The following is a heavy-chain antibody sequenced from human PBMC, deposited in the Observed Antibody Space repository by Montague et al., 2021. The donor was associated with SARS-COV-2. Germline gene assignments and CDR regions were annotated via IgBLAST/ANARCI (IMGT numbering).Heavy chain of an antibody. Sequence: SLRLSCAASGFTFSNAWMSWVRQAPGKGLEWVGRIKSKTDGGTTDYAAPVKGRFTISRDDSKNTLYLQMNRLKTEDTAVYYCTTDGVTYYDFWSGYFDYYYYGMDVWGQGTTVTVSS. D-gene: IGHD3-3*01. V-gene: IGHV3-15*01. J-gene: IGHJ6*02. CDR3: TTDGVTYYDFWSGYFDYYYYGMDV. CDR2: IKSKTDGGTT. CDR1: GFTFSNAW.